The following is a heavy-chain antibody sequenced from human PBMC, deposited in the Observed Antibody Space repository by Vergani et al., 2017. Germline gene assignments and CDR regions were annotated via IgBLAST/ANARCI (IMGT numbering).Heavy chain of an antibody. V-gene: IGHV3-21*05. CDR2: ISSSGSTI. D-gene: IGHD6-19*01. CDR3: ARGGWYGPLNDY. CDR1: GFTFSSYS. Sequence: EVQLVESGGGLVKPGGSLRLSCAASGFTFSSYSMNWVRQAPGKGLEWVSYISSSGSTIYYADSVKGRFTISRDNAKNSLYLQMNSLRAEDTAVYYCARGGWYGPLNDYWGQGTLVTVSS. J-gene: IGHJ4*02.